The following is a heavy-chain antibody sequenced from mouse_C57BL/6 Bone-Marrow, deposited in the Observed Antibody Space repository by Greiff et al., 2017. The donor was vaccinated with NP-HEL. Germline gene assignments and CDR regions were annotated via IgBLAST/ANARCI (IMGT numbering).Heavy chain of an antibody. D-gene: IGHD1-1*01. J-gene: IGHJ4*01. CDR2: IRNKANGYTT. Sequence: EVQVVESGGGLVQPGGSLSLSCAASGFTFTDYYMSWVRQPPGKALEWLGFIRNKANGYTTEYSASVKGRFTISRDNSQSILYLQMNALRADDSATYYCASSSYYYGLYAMDYWGQGTSVTVSS. CDR1: GFTFTDYY. CDR3: ASSSYYYGLYAMDY. V-gene: IGHV7-3*01.